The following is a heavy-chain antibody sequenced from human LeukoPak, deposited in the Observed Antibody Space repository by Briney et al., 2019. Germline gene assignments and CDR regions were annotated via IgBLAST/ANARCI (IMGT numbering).Heavy chain of an antibody. CDR3: AKRRAAAGKGCWFDP. V-gene: IGHV3-23*01. CDR2: ISAGADVI. J-gene: IGHJ5*02. D-gene: IGHD6-13*01. Sequence: GGSLRLSCEAAGFSFRDYPMGWVRRASGKRLEWVSGISAGADVIFYADSVKGRFTISRDNSKNTLYLQMNSLRAEDTAVYYCAKRRAAAGKGCWFDPWGQGTLVTVSS. CDR1: GFSFRDYP.